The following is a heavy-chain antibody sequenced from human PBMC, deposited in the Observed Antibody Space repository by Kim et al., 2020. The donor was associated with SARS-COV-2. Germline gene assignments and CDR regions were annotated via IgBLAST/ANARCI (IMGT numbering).Heavy chain of an antibody. CDR3: AKRWETQRAFDI. CDR1: GFTFSSYA. D-gene: IGHD1-26*01. V-gene: IGHV3-23*01. CDR2: ISGSGGVT. J-gene: IGHJ3*02. Sequence: GGSLRLSCAASGFTFSSYAMSWVRQTPGKGLDCVSVISGSGGVTHYEDSVRGRFTISRDNSKNTLYLQMNSLRAEDTAVYYCAKRWETQRAFDIWGQGTMVTVSS.